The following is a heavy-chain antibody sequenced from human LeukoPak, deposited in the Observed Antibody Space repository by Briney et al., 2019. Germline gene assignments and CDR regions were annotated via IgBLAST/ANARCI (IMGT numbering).Heavy chain of an antibody. J-gene: IGHJ4*02. V-gene: IGHV3-20*04. CDR1: GFTFDDYC. CDR3: ARLSYYGSGSYYTHAPFDY. Sequence: GGSLRLSCAASGFTFDDYCMSWVRQAPGKELEWVSGINWNGGSTGYADSVKGRFTISRDNAKNSLYLQMNSLRAEDTALYYCARLSYYGSGSYYTHAPFDYWGQGTLVTVSS. D-gene: IGHD3-10*01. CDR2: INWNGGST.